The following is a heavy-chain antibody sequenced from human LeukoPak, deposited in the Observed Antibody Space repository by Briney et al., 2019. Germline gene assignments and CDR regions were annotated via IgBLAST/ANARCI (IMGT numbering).Heavy chain of an antibody. J-gene: IGHJ4*02. D-gene: IGHD6-19*01. V-gene: IGHV4-59*08. Sequence: SETRSRTCTVSGGSISSYYWSWIRQPPGKGLEWIGYIYYSGSTNYNPSLKSRVTISVDTSKNQCSLKLSSVTAADTAVYYCARLGWYFDYWGQGTLVTVSS. CDR1: GGSISSYY. CDR2: IYYSGST. CDR3: ARLGWYFDY.